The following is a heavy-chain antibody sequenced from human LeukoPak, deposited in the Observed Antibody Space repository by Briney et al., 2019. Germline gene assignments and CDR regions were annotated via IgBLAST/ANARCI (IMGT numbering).Heavy chain of an antibody. CDR1: GGSISSSSYY. D-gene: IGHD6-19*01. CDR3: ARQGIAVAGITTGGYYYGMDV. Sequence: SETLSLTCTVSGGSISSSSYYWGWIRQPPGKGLEWIGSIYYSGSTYYNPSLKSRVTISVDTSKNQFSLKLSSVTAADTAVYYCARQGIAVAGITTGGYYYGMDVWGQGTTVTVFS. V-gene: IGHV4-39*01. CDR2: IYYSGST. J-gene: IGHJ6*02.